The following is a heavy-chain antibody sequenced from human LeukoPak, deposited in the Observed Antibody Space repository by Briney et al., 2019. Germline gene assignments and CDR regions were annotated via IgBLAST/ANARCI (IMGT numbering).Heavy chain of an antibody. CDR3: AKSQRSHYYYYYMDV. J-gene: IGHJ6*03. CDR1: GFTFSSYG. Sequence: GGTLRLSCAASGFTFSSYGMSWVRQAPGKGLEWVSAIGGSGFSTYYADSAKGRFTISRDNSKNTLYLQMNSLRAEDTAVYYCAKSQRSHYYYYYMDVWGKGTTVTVSS. V-gene: IGHV3-23*01. D-gene: IGHD6-25*01. CDR2: IGGSGFST.